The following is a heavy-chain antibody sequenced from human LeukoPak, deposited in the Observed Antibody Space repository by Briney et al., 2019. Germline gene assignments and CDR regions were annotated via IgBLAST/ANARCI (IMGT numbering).Heavy chain of an antibody. CDR3: AREVSEGYCSGGSCIYFDY. CDR1: GYTFTGYY. J-gene: IGHJ4*02. Sequence: VASVKVSCKASGYTFTGYYIHWVRQAPGQGLEWMGWINPNSGGTNYAQKFQGRVTMTRDTSISTAYMELSRLRSDDTAVYYCAREVSEGYCSGGSCIYFDYWGQGTLVTVSS. D-gene: IGHD2-15*01. CDR2: INPNSGGT. V-gene: IGHV1-2*02.